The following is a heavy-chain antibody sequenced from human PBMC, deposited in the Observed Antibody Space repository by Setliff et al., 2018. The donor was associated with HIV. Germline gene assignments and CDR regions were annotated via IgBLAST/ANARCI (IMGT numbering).Heavy chain of an antibody. CDR1: DYTFTTYW. J-gene: IGHJ3*02. V-gene: IGHV5-51*01. CDR3: ARRDGRSMNAFEI. CDR2: IYPDDSNI. Sequence: ESLKISCKALDYTFTTYWIGWVRQMPGEGLEWMGIIYPDDSNIKYNPSFQNQVTISADKSISTAYLQVNNLKASDTATYYCARRDGRSMNAFEIWGPGTMVTVSS. D-gene: IGHD6-13*01.